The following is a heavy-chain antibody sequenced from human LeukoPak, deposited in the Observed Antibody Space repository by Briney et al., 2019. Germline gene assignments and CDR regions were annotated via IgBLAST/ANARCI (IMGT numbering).Heavy chain of an antibody. CDR2: IVVGSGNT. V-gene: IGHV1-58*01. CDR3: AADPNYYDSSGYHPGY. J-gene: IGHJ4*02. D-gene: IGHD3-22*01. Sequence: GASVKVSCKASGFTFTSSAVQWVRQARGQRLEWIGWIVVGSGNTNYAQKFQERVTITRDMSTSTAYMELSSLRSEDTAVYYCAADPNYYDSSGYHPGYWGQGTLVTVSS. CDR1: GFTFTSSA.